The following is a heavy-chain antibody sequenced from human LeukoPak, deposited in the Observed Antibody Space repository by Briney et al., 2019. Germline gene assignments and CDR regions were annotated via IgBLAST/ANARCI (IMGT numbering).Heavy chain of an antibody. D-gene: IGHD2-15*01. J-gene: IGHJ4*02. Sequence: GGSLRLSCAASGFIVSSYYMSWVRQAPGKGLEWVSVIQSDGATYYADSVKGRFTISRDKSKNTLYLQTNSLRAEDTAVYYCARDDTSSWYFDYWGQGTLVTVSS. V-gene: IGHV3-66*01. CDR2: IQSDGAT. CDR3: ARDDTSSWYFDY. CDR1: GFIVSSYY.